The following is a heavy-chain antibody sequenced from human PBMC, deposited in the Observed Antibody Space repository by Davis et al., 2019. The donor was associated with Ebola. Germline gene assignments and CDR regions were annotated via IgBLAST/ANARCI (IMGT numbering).Heavy chain of an antibody. Sequence: GESLKISCGTSGFTFSSYGMNWVRQAPGKGLEWVSYISGSGDNTYYADSVKGRFTISRDNSKSTLYLQMNWLRADDTAVYYCAKDGSVEGYYYYYGMDVWGQGTTVTVSS. V-gene: IGHV3-23*01. CDR3: AKDGSVEGYYYYYGMDV. CDR2: ISGSGDNT. D-gene: IGHD5-24*01. CDR1: GFTFSSYG. J-gene: IGHJ6*02.